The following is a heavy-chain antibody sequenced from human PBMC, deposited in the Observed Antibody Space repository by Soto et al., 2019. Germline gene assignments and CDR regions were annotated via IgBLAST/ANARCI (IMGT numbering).Heavy chain of an antibody. CDR3: ARHGEYCSRTSCYLVEKKNFDY. CDR1: GGSISSYY. V-gene: IGHV4-59*08. D-gene: IGHD2-2*01. CDR2: SYYSGST. Sequence: QVQLQESGPGLVKPSETLSLTCTVSGGSISSYYWSWIRQPPGKGLEWIVYSYYSGSTNYNPSPQRRVTISVDTSKNQFSLKLRSVTAADTAGYSCARHGEYCSRTSCYLVEKKNFDYWGQGTLVTVSS. J-gene: IGHJ4*02.